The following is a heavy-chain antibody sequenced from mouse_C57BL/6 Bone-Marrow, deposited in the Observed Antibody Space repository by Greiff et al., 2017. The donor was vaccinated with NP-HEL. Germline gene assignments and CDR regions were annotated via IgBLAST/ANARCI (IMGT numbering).Heavy chain of an antibody. Sequence: VKLQQSGAELVKPGASVKISCKASGYAFSSYWLNWVKQRPGKGLEWIGQIYPGDGDTKYNGKFKGKATLTADKSSSTAYMQLSSLTSEDSAVYFCASPYGPWFAYWGQGTLVTFSA. D-gene: IGHD1-1*02. V-gene: IGHV1-80*01. CDR1: GYAFSSYW. J-gene: IGHJ3*01. CDR3: ASPYGPWFAY. CDR2: IYPGDGDT.